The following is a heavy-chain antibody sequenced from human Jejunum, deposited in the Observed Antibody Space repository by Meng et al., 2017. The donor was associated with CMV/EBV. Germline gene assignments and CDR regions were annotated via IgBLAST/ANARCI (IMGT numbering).Heavy chain of an antibody. V-gene: IGHV1-18*01. CDR2: SSAYNGNT. CDR3: ARDRSWRAASGKENDY. Sequence: QIVQSGGEVKKPGASVKVSCKASGFSLNSYGVNWVRQAPGQGLEWMGWSSAYNGNTEYARKFQDRVTLTTDTSTNTAYMDVRSLTYDDTAVYYCARDRSWRAASGKENDYWGQGTLVTVSS. D-gene: IGHD6-13*01. J-gene: IGHJ4*02. CDR1: GFSLNSYG.